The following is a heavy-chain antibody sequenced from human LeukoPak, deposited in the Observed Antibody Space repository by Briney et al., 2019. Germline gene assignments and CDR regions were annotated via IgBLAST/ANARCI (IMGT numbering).Heavy chain of an antibody. CDR3: ARDPTEIVGATFRFDY. CDR2: IYYSGST. V-gene: IGHV4-39*07. J-gene: IGHJ4*02. CDR1: GGSISSSSYY. D-gene: IGHD1-26*01. Sequence: SETLSLTCTVSGGSISSSSYYWGWIRQPPGKGLEWIGSIYYSGSTYYNPSLKSRVTISVDTSKNQFSLKLSSVTAADTAVYYCARDPTEIVGATFRFDYWGQGTLVTVSS.